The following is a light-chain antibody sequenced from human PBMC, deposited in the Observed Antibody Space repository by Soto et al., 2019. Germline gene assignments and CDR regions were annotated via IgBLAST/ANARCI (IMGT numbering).Light chain of an antibody. CDR3: LLSYSGARHV. CDR2: DTS. Sequence: QAVVTQEPSLTVSPGGTGTLTCGSSTGAVTSGHYPYWFQQKPGQAPRTLIYDTSNKHSWTPARFSGSLLGGKAALTLSGAQPEDEAEYYCLLSYSGARHVFGGGTKLTVL. V-gene: IGLV7-46*01. CDR1: TGAVTSGHY. J-gene: IGLJ2*01.